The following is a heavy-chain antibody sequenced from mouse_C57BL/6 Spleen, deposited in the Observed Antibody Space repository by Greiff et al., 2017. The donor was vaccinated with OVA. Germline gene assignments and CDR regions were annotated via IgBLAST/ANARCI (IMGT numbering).Heavy chain of an antibody. CDR3: VRDGGFHAWFAY. V-gene: IGHV10-3*01. J-gene: IGHJ3*01. Sequence: DGGLVQPKGSLKLSCAASGFTFNTYAMHWVRQAPGKGLEWVARIRSKSSNYATYYADSVKDRFTISRDDSQSMLYLQMNNLKTEDTAMYYCVRDGGFHAWFAYWGQGTLVTVSA. CDR1: GFTFNTYA. CDR2: IRSKSSNYAT.